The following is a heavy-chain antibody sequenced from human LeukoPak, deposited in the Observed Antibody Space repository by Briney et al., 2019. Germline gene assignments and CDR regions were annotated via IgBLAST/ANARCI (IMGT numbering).Heavy chain of an antibody. D-gene: IGHD1-20*01. CDR1: GGSISSSSYY. V-gene: IGHV4-39*07. CDR2: IYYSGST. Sequence: PSETLSLTCTVSGGSISSSSYYWGWIRQPPGKGLEWIGSIYYSGSTYYNPSLKSRVTISVDTSKNQFSLKMNSVTAADTAVYYCARGANNWNDWGQGILVTVSS. J-gene: IGHJ4*02. CDR3: ARGANNWND.